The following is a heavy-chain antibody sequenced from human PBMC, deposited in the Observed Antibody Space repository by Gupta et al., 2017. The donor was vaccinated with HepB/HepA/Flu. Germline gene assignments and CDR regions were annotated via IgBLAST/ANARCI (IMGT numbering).Heavy chain of an antibody. Sequence: QLQLQESGPGLVKPSETLSLTCTVSGGSISSSSYYWGWIRQPPGKGLEWIGSIYYSGSTYYNPSLKSRVTISVDTSKNQFSLKLSSVTAADTAVYYCASYQRRYPPEYYFDYWGQGTLVTVSS. CDR2: IYYSGST. V-gene: IGHV4-39*01. D-gene: IGHD2-2*02. J-gene: IGHJ4*02. CDR3: ASYQRRYPPEYYFDY. CDR1: GGSISSSSYY.